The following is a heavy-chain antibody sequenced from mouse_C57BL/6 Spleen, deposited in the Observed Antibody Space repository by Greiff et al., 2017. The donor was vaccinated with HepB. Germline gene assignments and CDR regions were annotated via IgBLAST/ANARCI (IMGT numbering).Heavy chain of an antibody. J-gene: IGHJ2*01. Sequence: DVMLVESGGGLVKPGGSLKLSCAASGFTFSSYTMSWVRQTPEKRLEWVATISGGGGNTYYPDSVKGRFTISRDNAKNTLYLQMSSLRSEDTALYYCARRRGGISPFDYWGQGTTLTVSS. CDR1: GFTFSSYT. CDR2: ISGGGGNT. D-gene: IGHD1-3*01. CDR3: ARRRGGISPFDY. V-gene: IGHV5-9*01.